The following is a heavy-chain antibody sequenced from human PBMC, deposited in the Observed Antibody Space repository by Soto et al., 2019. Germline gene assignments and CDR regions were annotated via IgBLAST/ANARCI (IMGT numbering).Heavy chain of an antibody. CDR1: GASISVFY. D-gene: IGHD1-1*01. CDR2: IYATGTT. J-gene: IGHJ5*02. CDR3: VRDGTKNLRDWFDP. Sequence: SEALSVTCTVSGASISVFYWSWIGKSAGKGLEWIGRIYATGTTDYNPSLKSRVMMSVDTSKKQFSLKLRSVTAADTAVYYCVRDGTKNLRDWFDPWGQGISVTVSS. V-gene: IGHV4-4*07.